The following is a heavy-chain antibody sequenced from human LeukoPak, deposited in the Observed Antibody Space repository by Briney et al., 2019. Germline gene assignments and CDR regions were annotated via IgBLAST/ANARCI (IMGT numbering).Heavy chain of an antibody. D-gene: IGHD3-16*01. CDR3: VRDLMTTQTWDFDY. CDR1: GYXFTGYY. Sequence: ASVKVSCKGSGYXFTGYYIHWVRQAPGQGLEWMAWINPNSGATNYAQRFQGRVTVTRDTSISTAYMELSSLESDDTAMYYCVRDLMTTQTWDFDYWGQGTLVSVSS. V-gene: IGHV1-2*02. CDR2: INPNSGAT. J-gene: IGHJ4*02.